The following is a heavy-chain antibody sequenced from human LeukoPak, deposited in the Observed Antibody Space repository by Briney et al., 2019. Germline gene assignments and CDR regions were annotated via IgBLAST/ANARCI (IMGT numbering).Heavy chain of an antibody. D-gene: IGHD3-10*01. CDR3: ARDLSRRVRGVSRNDY. CDR2: INPNSGGT. J-gene: IGHJ4*02. V-gene: IGHV1-2*02. CDR1: GYSFTGYY. Sequence: GASVKVSCEASGYSFTGYYMHWVRQAPGQGLEWMGWINPNSGGTNYAQKFQGRVTMTTDTSTSTAYMELRSLRSDDTAVYYCARDLSRRVRGVSRNDYWGQGTLVTVSS.